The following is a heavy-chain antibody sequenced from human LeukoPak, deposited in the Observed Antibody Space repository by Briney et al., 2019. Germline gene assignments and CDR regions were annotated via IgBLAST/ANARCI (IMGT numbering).Heavy chain of an antibody. V-gene: IGHV3-30*03. CDR3: ARSIVATSPFYY. Sequence: SGGSLRLSCAASGFTFSSYGMHWVRQAPGKGLEWVAVISYDGSNKYYADSVKGRFTISRDNSKNTLYLQMNSLRAEDTAVYYCARSIVATSPFYYWGQGTLVTVSS. J-gene: IGHJ4*02. D-gene: IGHD5-12*01. CDR2: ISYDGSNK. CDR1: GFTFSSYG.